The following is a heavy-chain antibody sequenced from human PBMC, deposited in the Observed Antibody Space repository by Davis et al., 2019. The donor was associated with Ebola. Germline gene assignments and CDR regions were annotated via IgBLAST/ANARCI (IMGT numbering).Heavy chain of an antibody. CDR2: ISYDGSNK. CDR3: AKDSDCSSTSCWPRYFDL. CDR1: GFTFSSYG. Sequence: PGGSLRLSCAASGFTFSSYGMHWVRQAPGKGLEWVAVISYDGSNKYYADSVKGRFTISRDNSKNTLYLQMNSLRAEDTAVYYCAKDSDCSSTSCWPRYFDLWGRGTLVTVSS. V-gene: IGHV3-30*18. J-gene: IGHJ2*01. D-gene: IGHD2-2*01.